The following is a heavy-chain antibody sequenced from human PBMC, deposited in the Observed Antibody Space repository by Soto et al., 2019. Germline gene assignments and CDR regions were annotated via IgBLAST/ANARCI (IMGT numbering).Heavy chain of an antibody. Sequence: EVQLLESGGGLVQPGGSLRLSCAASGFTFSSYAVSWVRQAPGKGLKWVSVISGSGGSTYYADSVKGRFTISRDNSKNTRYMQMNSLRAEDTAVYYCAKDRYCSGTSCYWGDYDYWGQGTLVTVSS. CDR2: ISGSGGST. CDR3: AKDRYCSGTSCYWGDYDY. V-gene: IGHV3-23*01. CDR1: GFTFSSYA. D-gene: IGHD2-2*01. J-gene: IGHJ4*02.